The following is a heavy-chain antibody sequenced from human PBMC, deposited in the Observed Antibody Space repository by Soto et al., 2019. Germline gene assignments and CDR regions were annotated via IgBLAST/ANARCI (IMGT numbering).Heavy chain of an antibody. J-gene: IGHJ4*02. V-gene: IGHV3-48*02. CDR2: INSASSTT. CDR3: ARDLSH. CDR1: GFPFSQYA. Sequence: DVQLVESGGGLVQPGGSLRLSCAASGFPFSQYAMHWVRQAPGKGLEWISYINSASSTTFHADSIKGRLTVSRDNAKNSLYLHMSSLRHEDTAVYYCARDLSHWGQGTLVTVSS.